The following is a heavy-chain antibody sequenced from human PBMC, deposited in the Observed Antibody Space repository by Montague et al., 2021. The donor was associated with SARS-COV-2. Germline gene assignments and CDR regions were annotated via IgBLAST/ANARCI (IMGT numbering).Heavy chain of an antibody. CDR3: TRDYRSIVGDGLDI. Sequence: SLRLSCAASGFTFSNYEMNWVRQAPGKGPEWISYISTSAYTTSYAGSVKGRFTISRDNGKNSLYLQMNSLRVEDTGVYYCTRDYRSIVGDGLDIWGQGTKVTVSS. CDR2: ISTSAYTT. J-gene: IGHJ3*02. D-gene: IGHD3-16*02. CDR1: GFTFSNYE. V-gene: IGHV3-48*03.